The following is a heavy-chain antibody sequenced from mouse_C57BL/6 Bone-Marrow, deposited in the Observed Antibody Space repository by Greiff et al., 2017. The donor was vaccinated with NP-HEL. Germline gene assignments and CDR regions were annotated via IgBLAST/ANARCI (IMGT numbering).Heavy chain of an antibody. J-gene: IGHJ4*01. V-gene: IGHV1-18*01. Sequence: VHVKQSGPELVKPGASVQIPCKASGYTFTDYNMDWVKQSHGKSLEWIGDINPNNGGTIYNQKFKGKATLTVDKSSSTAYMELRSLTSEDTAVYYCARRDGNYYYYAMDYWGQGTSVTVSS. CDR3: ARRDGNYYYYAMDY. CDR2: INPNNGGT. D-gene: IGHD2-1*01. CDR1: GYTFTDYN.